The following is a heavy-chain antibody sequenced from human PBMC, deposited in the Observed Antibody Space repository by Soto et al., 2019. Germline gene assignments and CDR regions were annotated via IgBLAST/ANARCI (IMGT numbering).Heavy chain of an antibody. Sequence: GGSLRLSCAASGFSFTGFALNWVRQAPGKGLEWVAAVSGRGGNTYYADSVRGRFTISRDNSRNTLYLQMNSLRAEDTAVYYCAKDSLHSDFWSGSSNWFDPWGQGTLVTVSS. CDR2: VSGRGGNT. V-gene: IGHV3-23*01. CDR3: AKDSLHSDFWSGSSNWFDP. J-gene: IGHJ5*02. CDR1: GFSFTGFA. D-gene: IGHD3-3*01.